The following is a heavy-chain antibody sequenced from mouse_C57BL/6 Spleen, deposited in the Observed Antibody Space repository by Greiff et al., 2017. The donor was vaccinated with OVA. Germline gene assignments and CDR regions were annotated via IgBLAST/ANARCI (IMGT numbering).Heavy chain of an antibody. Sequence: QVQLQQSDAELVKPGASVKISCKVSGYTFTDHTIHWMKQRPEQGLEWIGYIYPRDGSTKYNDKFKGKATLTADKYSSTTYMQLNRLTAEDSAVYFCARRAVVDYAMDYWGQGTSVTVSS. J-gene: IGHJ4*01. D-gene: IGHD1-1*01. CDR2: IYPRDGST. CDR1: GYTFTDHT. V-gene: IGHV1-78*01. CDR3: ARRAVVDYAMDY.